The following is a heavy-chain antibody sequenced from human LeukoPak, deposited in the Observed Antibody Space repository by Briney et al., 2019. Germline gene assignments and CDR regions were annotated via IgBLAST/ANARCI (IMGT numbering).Heavy chain of an antibody. CDR3: ARDLPGIAVAGPTDVGESFDY. J-gene: IGHJ4*02. CDR1: GYTFTSHG. V-gene: IGHV1-18*01. D-gene: IGHD6-19*01. CDR2: ISAYNGDT. Sequence: ASVKVSCKASGYTFTSHGISWVRQAPGQGLEWMGWISAYNGDTKYAQNLQGRVTLTTYTTTTTAYLELRSLTSDDTAVYYCARDLPGIAVAGPTDVGESFDYWGQGTLVTVSS.